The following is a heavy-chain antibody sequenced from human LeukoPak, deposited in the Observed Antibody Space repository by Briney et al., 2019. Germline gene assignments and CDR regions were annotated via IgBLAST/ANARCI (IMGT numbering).Heavy chain of an antibody. D-gene: IGHD6-19*01. CDR2: MNPNSGNT. V-gene: IGHV1-8*01. J-gene: IGHJ6*02. CDR3: ARFALRSSGWFYYYYYGMDV. CDR1: GYTFTSYD. Sequence: ASVKVSCKASGYTFTSYDINWVRQATGQGLEWMGWMNPNSGNTGYAQKFQGRVTTTRNTSISTAYMELSSLRSEDTAVYYCARFALRSSGWFYYYYYGMDVWGQGTAVTVSS.